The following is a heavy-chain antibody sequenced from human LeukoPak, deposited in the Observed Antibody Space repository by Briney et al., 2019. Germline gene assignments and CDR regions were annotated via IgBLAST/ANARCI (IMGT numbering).Heavy chain of an antibody. D-gene: IGHD3-3*01. CDR3: AKDSQSRFLVFDC. V-gene: IGHV3-23*01. CDR2: IVGSGGDT. Sequence: GGSLRLSCAASGFTFSSYAMSWVRQAPGKGLEWVSAIVGSGGDTHYADSVEGRFTISRDNSKNTLYLQMNSLRAEDTAVYYCAKDSQSRFLVFDCWGQGTQVTVSS. J-gene: IGHJ4*02. CDR1: GFTFSSYA.